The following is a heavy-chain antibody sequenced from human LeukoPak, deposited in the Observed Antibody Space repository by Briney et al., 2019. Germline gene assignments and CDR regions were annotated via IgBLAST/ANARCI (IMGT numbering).Heavy chain of an antibody. J-gene: IGHJ4*02. D-gene: IGHD6-19*01. CDR2: ISAYNGNT. V-gene: IGHV1-18*01. Sequence: ASVKVSCKPSGYTLSSYGISWVRQAPGQGLEWMGWISAYNGNTNHAQKFQGRVTMTTDTSTSTAYMELRSLRSDDTAVYYCARLPPISGWYWTDYWGQGTLVTVSS. CDR1: GYTLSSYG. CDR3: ARLPPISGWYWTDY.